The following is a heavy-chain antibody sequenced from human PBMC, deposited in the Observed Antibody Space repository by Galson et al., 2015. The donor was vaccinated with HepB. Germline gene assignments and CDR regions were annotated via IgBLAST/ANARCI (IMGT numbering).Heavy chain of an antibody. J-gene: IGHJ6*03. CDR3: ARTRNWNYYMDV. Sequence: SLRLSCAASGFTVSSNHMSWVRQAPGKGLEWVSLIYSGGTSYYADSVKGRFTISRDNPKNTFYFQMNNLRAEDTAVYYCARTRNWNYYMDVWGKGTTVTVSS. D-gene: IGHD1-1*01. CDR1: GFTVSSNH. CDR2: IYSGGTS. V-gene: IGHV3-53*01.